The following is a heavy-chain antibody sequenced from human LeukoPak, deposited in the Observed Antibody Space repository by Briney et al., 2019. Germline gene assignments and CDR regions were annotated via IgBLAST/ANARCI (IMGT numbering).Heavy chain of an antibody. CDR1: GGSISSGDYY. D-gene: IGHD3-22*01. CDR2: IYYSGST. V-gene: IGHV4-30-4*01. CDR3: AREVYYYDSSGD. J-gene: IGHJ4*02. Sequence: PSQTLSLTCTVSGGSISSGDYYWSWIRQPPGKGLVWIGYIYYSGSTYYNPSLKSRVTISVDTSKNQFSLKLSSVTAADTAVYYCAREVYYYDSSGDWGQGTLVTVSS.